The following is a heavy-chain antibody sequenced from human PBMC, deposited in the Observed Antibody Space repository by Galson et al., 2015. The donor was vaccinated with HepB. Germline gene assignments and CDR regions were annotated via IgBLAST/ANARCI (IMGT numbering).Heavy chain of an antibody. D-gene: IGHD1-26*01. CDR2: ISGSGGGT. V-gene: IGHV3-23*01. Sequence: SLRLSCAASGFSFSSYAMNWVRQAPGKGLEWVLSISGSGGGTYYADSVKGRFTISRDNSKNTVHLQMNSLRAEDTAVYYCAKAGGPYSGSYGYYFHYWGQGTVVTVSS. CDR1: GFSFSSYA. J-gene: IGHJ4*02. CDR3: AKAGGPYSGSYGYYFHY.